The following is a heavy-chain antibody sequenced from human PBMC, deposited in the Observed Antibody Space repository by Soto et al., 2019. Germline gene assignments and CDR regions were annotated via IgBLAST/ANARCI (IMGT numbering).Heavy chain of an antibody. CDR3: ASADTAMGHFDY. CDR1: GGSISSYY. CDR2: IYYSGST. D-gene: IGHD5-18*01. V-gene: IGHV4-59*08. Sequence: SETLSLTCTVSGGSISSYYWSWIRQPPGKGLEWIGYIYYSGSTNYNPSLKSRVTISVDTSKNQFSLKLRSVTAADTAVYYCASADTAMGHFDYWGQGTLVTVSS. J-gene: IGHJ4*02.